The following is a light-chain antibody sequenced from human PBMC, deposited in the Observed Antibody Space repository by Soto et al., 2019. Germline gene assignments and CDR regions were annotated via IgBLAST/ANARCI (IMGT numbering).Light chain of an antibody. V-gene: IGKV4-1*01. CDR2: WAS. CDR1: QSVLYRSNNKNY. CDR3: QQYYKTPWT. Sequence: DIVMTQSPDSLAVSLGERATINCKSSQSVLYRSNNKNYLAWYQHKPGQPPKLLIYWASTRESGVPDRFSGSASGTDFTLTISSLQAEDVAVYYCQQYYKTPWTFGQGTKVEIK. J-gene: IGKJ1*01.